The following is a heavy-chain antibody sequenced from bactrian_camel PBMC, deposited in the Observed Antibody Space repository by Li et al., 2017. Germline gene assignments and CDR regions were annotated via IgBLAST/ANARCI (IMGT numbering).Heavy chain of an antibody. CDR1: LYRVSGIC. Sequence: VQLVESGGGSVQDGGSLRLSCAASLYRVSGICMGWFRQAPGKEREGVAVIDSDGSTSYADSVKGRFTISKDNGKNTMYLQMNSLKPEDTAMYYCAADSLGRGGYCYTLARFPNYWGQGTQVTVS. CDR3: AADSLGRGGYCYTLARFPNY. CDR2: IDSDGST. J-gene: IGHJ4*01. V-gene: IGHV3S53*01. D-gene: IGHD2*01.